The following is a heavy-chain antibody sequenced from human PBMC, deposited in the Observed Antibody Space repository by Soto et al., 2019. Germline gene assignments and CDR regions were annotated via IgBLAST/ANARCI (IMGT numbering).Heavy chain of an antibody. CDR2: INAGNGNT. J-gene: IGHJ4*02. CDR3: ARDSEYYDFWRGYPPALDY. V-gene: IGHV1-3*01. Sequence: ASVKVSCKASGYTFTSYAMHWVRQAPGQRLEWMGWINAGNGNTKYSQKFQGRVTITRDTSASTAYMELSSLRSEDTAVYYCARDSEYYDFWRGYPPALDYWGQGTLVTVSS. D-gene: IGHD3-3*01. CDR1: GYTFTSYA.